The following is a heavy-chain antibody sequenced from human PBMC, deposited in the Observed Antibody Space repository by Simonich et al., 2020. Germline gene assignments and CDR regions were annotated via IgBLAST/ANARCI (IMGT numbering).Heavy chain of an antibody. CDR1: GYTFTGYY. V-gene: IGHV1-2*02. D-gene: IGHD6-6*01. J-gene: IGHJ6*03. Sequence: QVQLVQSGAEVKKPGASVKVSCKASGYTFTGYYMHWVRQAPGQGLEGMVWINPKRGGTTCSQKFKGRVTMTRDTSISTAYMELSRLRSDDTAVYYCARDRAARYYYYYYMDVWGKGTTVTVSS. CDR3: ARDRAARYYYYYYMDV. CDR2: INPKRGGT.